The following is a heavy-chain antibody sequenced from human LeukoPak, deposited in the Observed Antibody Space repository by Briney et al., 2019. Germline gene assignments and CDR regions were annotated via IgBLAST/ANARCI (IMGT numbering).Heavy chain of an antibody. CDR2: VSISPTTI. D-gene: IGHD1-14*01. V-gene: IGHV3-48*03. Sequence: GGSLRLSCAASGFIFKNYEMNWVRQAPGGGVEGVSSVSISPTTISSTASLNAPFPIPKNNPKTPLYLQMNTLRAEDPAVYYCARDFRNAGDYWGQGTLVTVSS. J-gene: IGHJ4*02. CDR3: ARDFRNAGDY. CDR1: GFIFKNYE.